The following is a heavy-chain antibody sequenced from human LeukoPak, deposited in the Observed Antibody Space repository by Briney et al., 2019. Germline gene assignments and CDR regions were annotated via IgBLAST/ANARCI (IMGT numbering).Heavy chain of an antibody. J-gene: IGHJ6*03. CDR2: INPNSGGT. V-gene: IGHV1-2*02. CDR3: SRGGSLMGRYYYYYMDV. CDR1: GGTFSSYA. Sequence: ASVKVPCKASGGTFSSYAISWVRQAPGQGLEGMGWINPNSGGTNYEQKFQGRVTMIRDTSFSTAYVELRKLSTDDGAGAYFSRGGSLMGRYYYYYMDVWGKGTTVTISS. D-gene: IGHD2-21*01.